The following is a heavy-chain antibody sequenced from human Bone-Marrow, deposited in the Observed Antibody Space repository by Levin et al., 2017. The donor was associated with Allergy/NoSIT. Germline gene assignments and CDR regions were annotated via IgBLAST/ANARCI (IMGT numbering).Heavy chain of an antibody. J-gene: IGHJ6*02. Sequence: NASETLSLTCTVSGGSISSSYWSWIRQPPGKGLEWIGYIYYSGSTNYNPSLKSRVTISVDTSKNQLSLRLSSVTAADTAVYYCARYITGITDSYYGLDVWGQGTTVTVSS. D-gene: IGHD1-7*01. CDR3: ARYITGITDSYYGLDV. V-gene: IGHV4-59*01. CDR1: GGSISSSY. CDR2: IYYSGST.